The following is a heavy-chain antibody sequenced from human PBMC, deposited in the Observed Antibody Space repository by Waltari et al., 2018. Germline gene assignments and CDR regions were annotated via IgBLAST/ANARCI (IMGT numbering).Heavy chain of an antibody. V-gene: IGHV3-7*03. CDR1: GFTLSNSW. D-gene: IGHD5-18*01. CDR3: GRDRGYGQSDS. CDR2: IKQDGSEK. J-gene: IGHJ4*02. Sequence: EVQLVESGGGLVQPGGSLRLACAASGFTLSNSWMSWLRQAPGKGLEWVANIKQDGSEKDYVDSVKGRFTISRDNAKNSLYLQMNSLRAEDTAVYYCGRDRGYGQSDSWGQGTLVTVSS.